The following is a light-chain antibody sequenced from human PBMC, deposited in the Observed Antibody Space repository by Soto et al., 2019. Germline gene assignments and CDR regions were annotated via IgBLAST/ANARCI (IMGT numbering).Light chain of an antibody. CDR3: QQLNSYPPWT. CDR1: QGISSC. J-gene: IGKJ1*01. V-gene: IGKV1-9*01. Sequence: DIQLTQAPSFLSASVGDRVTITCRASQGISSCLAWYQQRPGKAPKLVIYAASTLQSGVPSRFSGSGSGTEFTLTISSLQPEDFATYYCQQLNSYPPWTFGQGTKVEIK. CDR2: AAS.